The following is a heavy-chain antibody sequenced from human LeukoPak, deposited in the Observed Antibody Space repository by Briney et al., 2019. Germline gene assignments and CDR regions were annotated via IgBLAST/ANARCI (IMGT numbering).Heavy chain of an antibody. D-gene: IGHD6-13*01. V-gene: IGHV3-53*01. CDR3: GAPGSTAAAYYYYYMDV. CDR2: VYTGGTT. J-gene: IGHJ6*03. CDR1: GLTFNNYY. Sequence: PGGSLRLSCVASGLTFNNYYMTWVRQAPGKGLEWISVVYTGGTTHYADSVKGRFIISRDNSNNTMYLQMNNLRAEDTAVYYCGAPGSTAAAYYYYYMDVWGKGTTVTVSS.